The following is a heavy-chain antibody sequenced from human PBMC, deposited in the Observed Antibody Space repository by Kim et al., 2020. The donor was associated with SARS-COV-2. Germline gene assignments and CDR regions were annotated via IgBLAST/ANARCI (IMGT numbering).Heavy chain of an antibody. D-gene: IGHD2-15*01. CDR1: GGSISSDDYY. J-gene: IGHJ5*02. V-gene: IGHV4-30-4*01. CDR3: AREPVVVVADDFLSTGCFDP. Sequence: SETLSLTCTVSGGSISSDDYYWSWIRQPPGKGLEWIGHIFYRGNTDYNPSLKTRMAMSLDTSKNQFSLELKSLTAADTAVYYCAREPVVVVADDFLSTGCFDPWRQGIRLPLPS. CDR2: IFYRGNT.